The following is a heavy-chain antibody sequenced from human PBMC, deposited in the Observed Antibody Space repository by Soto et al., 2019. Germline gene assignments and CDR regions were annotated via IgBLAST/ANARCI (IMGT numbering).Heavy chain of an antibody. CDR2: IYYSGST. J-gene: IGHJ2*01. V-gene: IGHV4-39*01. D-gene: IGHD3-9*01. Sequence: QLQLQESGPGLVKPSETLSLTCTVSGGSISSSSYYWGWIRQPPGKGLEWIGSIYYSGSTYYNPSLKSRVTISVDTSKNQFSLKLSSVTAADTAVYYCARHGPKYDILTPKAGIDWYFDLWGRGTLVTVSS. CDR1: GGSISSSSYY. CDR3: ARHGPKYDILTPKAGIDWYFDL.